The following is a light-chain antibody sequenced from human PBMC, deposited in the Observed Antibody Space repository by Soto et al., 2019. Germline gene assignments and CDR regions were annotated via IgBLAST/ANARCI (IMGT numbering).Light chain of an antibody. CDR2: GAS. Sequence: EIVLTQFPGALSLSPGERVTLSCRASQTVSNSYLAWYQQKRGQAPKFLIYGASNRATGIPDRFSGSGSGTDFTLTISSLEPEDLAVYYCQQYGALPPTFGGGTRVEIK. V-gene: IGKV3-20*01. J-gene: IGKJ4*01. CDR3: QQYGALPPT. CDR1: QTVSNSY.